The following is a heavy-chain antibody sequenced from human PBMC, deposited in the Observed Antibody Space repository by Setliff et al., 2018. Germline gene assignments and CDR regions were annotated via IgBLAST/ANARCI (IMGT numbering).Heavy chain of an antibody. V-gene: IGHV1-3*01. CDR1: GYSFSTYA. J-gene: IGHJ3*02. CDR3: ARVLFHCSSTSCYLDAFDI. CDR2: INGGNGNT. Sequence: ASVKVSCKASGYSFSTYAMHWVRQAPGQRLEWMGWINGGNGNTKYSQKFQGRITITRDTSASTAYMEMSSLRSDDTAVYYCARVLFHCSSTSCYLDAFDIWGQGTMVTVSS. D-gene: IGHD2-2*01.